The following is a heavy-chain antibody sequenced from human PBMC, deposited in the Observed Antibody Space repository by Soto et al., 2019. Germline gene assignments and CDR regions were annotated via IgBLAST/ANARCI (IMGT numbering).Heavy chain of an antibody. CDR2: ISCYNGKT. V-gene: IGHV1-18*01. CDR1: GYSFTAYG. D-gene: IGHD3-3*01. Sequence: ASVKVSCKTSGYSFTAYGISWVRQAPGQGLEWMGWISCYNGKTKYAQKVQGRVTMTTDTSTSTAYMEVRSLRSGDTAIYYCARDAPPPELRFLEWHNYDYNGMDVWGQGTTVTVS. CDR3: ARDAPPPELRFLEWHNYDYNGMDV. J-gene: IGHJ6*02.